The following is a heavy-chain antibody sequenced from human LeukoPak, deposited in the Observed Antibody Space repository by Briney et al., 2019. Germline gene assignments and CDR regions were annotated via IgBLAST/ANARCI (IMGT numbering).Heavy chain of an antibody. CDR1: GYTFTNYG. V-gene: IGHV1-18*01. CDR2: ISAYNGNT. J-gene: IGHJ6*02. D-gene: IGHD1-26*01. CDR3: ARDEYSGSYSYGMDV. Sequence: ASVKVSCKASGYTFTNYGISWVRQAPGQGLEWMGWISAYNGNTNYAQKLQGRVTVTTDTSTSTAYMELRSLRSDDTAVYYCARDEYSGSYSYGMDVWGQGTTVTVSS.